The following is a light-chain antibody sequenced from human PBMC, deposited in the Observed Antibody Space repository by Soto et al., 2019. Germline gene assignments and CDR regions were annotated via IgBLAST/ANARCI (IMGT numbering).Light chain of an antibody. J-gene: IGKJ4*01. Sequence: DAQMTQFPSSLSASVGDRVTITCRASQSISSYLNWYQQKPGKAPKLLIYAASSLQSGVPSRFSGSGSGTDFTLTISSLQPEDFATYYCQQSYSTPLLTFGGGTKVDIK. CDR2: AAS. CDR3: QQSYSTPLLT. V-gene: IGKV1-39*01. CDR1: QSISSY.